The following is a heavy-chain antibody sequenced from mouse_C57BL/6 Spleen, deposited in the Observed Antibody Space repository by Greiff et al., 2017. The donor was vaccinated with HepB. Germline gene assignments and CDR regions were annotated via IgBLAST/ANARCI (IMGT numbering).Heavy chain of an antibody. J-gene: IGHJ3*01. CDR2: IYPRDGST. Sequence: VQLQQSDAELVKPGASVKISCKVSGYTFTDHTIHWMKQRPEQGLAWIGYIYPRDGSTKYNEKFKGKATLTADKSSSTAYMQLKSLTSEDSAVYCWAREGVGDYGFAYWGQGTLVTVSA. CDR3: AREGVGDYGFAY. V-gene: IGHV1-78*01. CDR1: GYTFTDHT. D-gene: IGHD2-4*01.